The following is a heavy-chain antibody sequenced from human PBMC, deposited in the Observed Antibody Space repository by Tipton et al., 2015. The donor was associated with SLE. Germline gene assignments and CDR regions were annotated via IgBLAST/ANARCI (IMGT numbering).Heavy chain of an antibody. Sequence: SLRLSCATSGFTFSSYAMHWVRQAPGKGLERVAVISYDGSNKYYADSVKGRFTISRDNSKNTLYLQMNSLRAEDTAVYYCARGGDAFDIWGQGTMVTVSS. D-gene: IGHD3-10*01. CDR3: ARGGDAFDI. J-gene: IGHJ3*02. CDR1: GFTFSSYA. CDR2: ISYDGSNK. V-gene: IGHV3-30*04.